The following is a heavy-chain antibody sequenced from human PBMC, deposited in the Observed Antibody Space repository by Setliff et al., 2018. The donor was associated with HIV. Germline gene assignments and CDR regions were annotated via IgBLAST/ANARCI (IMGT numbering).Heavy chain of an antibody. CDR1: GGSISGHY. CDR2: IHYTGST. CDR3: ARDQRLSY. V-gene: IGHV4-59*11. Sequence: PSETLSLTCILSGGSISGHYWSWIRQPPGKGLEWIETIHYTGSTNYNPSLKSRVAISVDKSKNQFSLELNSVTAADTAVYYCARDQRLSYWGQGTLVTVSS. J-gene: IGHJ4*02.